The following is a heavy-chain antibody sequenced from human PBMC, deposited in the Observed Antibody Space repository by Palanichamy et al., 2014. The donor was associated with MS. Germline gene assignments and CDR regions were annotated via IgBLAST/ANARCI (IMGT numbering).Heavy chain of an antibody. CDR1: GASIGSSDW. D-gene: IGHD3-22*01. CDR3: ARNGYYCIDY. J-gene: IGHJ4*02. CDR2: IHHSGGT. V-gene: IGHV4-4*02. Sequence: QVQLQESGPGLVQPSGTLSLTCGVFGASIGSSDWWSWVRQSPGKGLEWIGEIHHSGGTNYNPSLKSRVTISVDRSKNQFSLNLRSVSAADTAIYYCARNGYYCIDYWGQGTLVTVSS.